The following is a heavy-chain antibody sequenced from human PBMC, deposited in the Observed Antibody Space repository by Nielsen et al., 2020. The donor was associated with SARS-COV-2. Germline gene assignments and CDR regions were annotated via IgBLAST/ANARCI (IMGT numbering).Heavy chain of an antibody. CDR2: IYPGDSDT. D-gene: IGHD5-24*01. Sequence: GESLKISCTASGFSFTSYWIHWVRHMPGKGLEWMWIIYPGDSDTRYSPSFQGQVTISADKSISTAYLQWSSLKASDTAMYYCARMAPYNWFDPWGQGTLVTVSS. J-gene: IGHJ5*02. CDR1: GFSFTSYW. CDR3: ARMAPYNWFDP. V-gene: IGHV5-51*01.